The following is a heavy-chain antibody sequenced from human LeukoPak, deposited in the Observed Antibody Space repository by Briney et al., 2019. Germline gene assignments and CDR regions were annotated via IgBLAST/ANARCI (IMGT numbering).Heavy chain of an antibody. Sequence: ASVKVSCKASGYTFTSYYMHWVRQAPGQGLEWMGMINPSGGSTNYAQKFQGRVTMTRDTSTSTAYMELSRLRSDDTAVYHCARDIYSSSSELDYWGQGTLVTVSS. V-gene: IGHV1-46*01. J-gene: IGHJ4*02. CDR1: GYTFTSYY. CDR3: ARDIYSSSSELDY. D-gene: IGHD6-6*01. CDR2: INPSGGST.